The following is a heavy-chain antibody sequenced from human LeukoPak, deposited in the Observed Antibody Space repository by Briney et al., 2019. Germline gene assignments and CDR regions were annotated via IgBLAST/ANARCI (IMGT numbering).Heavy chain of an antibody. CDR2: TNHSGST. J-gene: IGHJ4*02. CDR1: GGSFSGYY. V-gene: IGHV4-34*01. D-gene: IGHD4-17*01. Sequence: PSETLSLTCAVYGGSFSGYYWSWIRQPPGKGLEWIGETNHSGSTNYNPSLKSRVTISVDTSKNQFSLKLSSVTAADTAVYYCARRTTVTTLTGWGQGTLVTVSS. CDR3: ARRTTVTTLTG.